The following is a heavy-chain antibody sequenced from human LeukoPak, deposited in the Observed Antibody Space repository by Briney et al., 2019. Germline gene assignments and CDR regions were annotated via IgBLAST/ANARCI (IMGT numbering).Heavy chain of an antibody. CDR1: GYTFTSYD. D-gene: IGHD3-16*01. J-gene: IGHJ4*02. Sequence: GASVKVSCKASGYTFTSYDINWVRQATGQGLEWMGWMNPNSGNTGYAQKFQGRVTMTRNTSISTAYMELSSLRSEDTAVYYCARGQAYAGNFGYWGQGTLVTVSS. CDR2: MNPNSGNT. V-gene: IGHV1-8*01. CDR3: ARGQAYAGNFGY.